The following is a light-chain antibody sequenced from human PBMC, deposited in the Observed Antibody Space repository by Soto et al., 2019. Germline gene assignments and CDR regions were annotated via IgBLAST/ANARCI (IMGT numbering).Light chain of an antibody. CDR2: DAS. CDR1: QSVSNL. V-gene: IGKV3-11*01. Sequence: EIVLTQSPATLSLSPGERATLSCRASQSVSNLLAWYQQKPGQAPRLLIYDASNRATGIPARFSGSGSGTDFTLTISSLEPEDFAVYYCQQRSNWFTFGGGTKVEIK. CDR3: QQRSNWFT. J-gene: IGKJ4*01.